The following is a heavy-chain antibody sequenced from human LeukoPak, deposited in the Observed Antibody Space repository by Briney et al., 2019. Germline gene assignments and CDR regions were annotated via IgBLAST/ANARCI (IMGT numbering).Heavy chain of an antibody. CDR3: ARGLNSADY. CDR2: INHSGST. V-gene: IGHV4-4*02. Sequence: SGTLSLTCAVSGDSISSDIWWNWVRQPPGKGLEWIGEINHSGSTNYNPSLKSRVTISVDTSKNQFSLKLSSVTAAVTAVYYCARGLNSADYWGQGTLVTVSS. CDR1: GDSISSDIW. J-gene: IGHJ4*02. D-gene: IGHD5-18*01.